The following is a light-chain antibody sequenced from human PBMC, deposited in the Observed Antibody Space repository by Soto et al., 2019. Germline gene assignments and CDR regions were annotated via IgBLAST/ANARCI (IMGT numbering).Light chain of an antibody. V-gene: IGLV2-18*01. CDR1: SSDVGSYNR. J-gene: IGLJ1*01. CDR3: SLYTSSSTYV. Sequence: QSALTQPPSVSGSPGQSVTISCTGTSSDVGSYNRVSWYQQPPGTAPKVMIYAVSNRPSGVPDRFSGSKSGNTASLTISGLQAEDEADYYCSLYTSSSTYVFGTGTKGTVL. CDR2: AVS.